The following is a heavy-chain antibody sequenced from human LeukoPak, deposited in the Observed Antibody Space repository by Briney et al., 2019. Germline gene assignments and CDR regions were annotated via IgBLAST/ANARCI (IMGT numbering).Heavy chain of an antibody. CDR1: GFTFSSYE. CDR3: ARDWRDSSGKFPNDAFDI. V-gene: IGHV3-48*03. J-gene: IGHJ3*02. CDR2: TSSSGSTK. D-gene: IGHD3-22*01. Sequence: PGGSLRLSCAASGFTFSSYEMNWIRQAPGKGLEWVSYTSSSGSTKYYADSVKGRFTISRDNAKNSLYLQMNSLRAEDTAVYYCARDWRDSSGKFPNDAFDIWGQGTMVTVSS.